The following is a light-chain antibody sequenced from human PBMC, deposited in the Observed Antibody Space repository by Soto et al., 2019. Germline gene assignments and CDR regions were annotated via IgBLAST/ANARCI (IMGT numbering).Light chain of an antibody. Sequence: EIVLTQSPGTLSLSPGERATLSCRARQSVSSNYLAWYQQKPGQAPRLLIFAASRRAAGIPDRFSGSGSGTDFSLTISRLEPEYFAMYYCHQYGTDVRGTCGQVTK. CDR2: AAS. CDR3: HQYGTDVRGT. J-gene: IGKJ1*01. V-gene: IGKV3-20*01. CDR1: QSVSSNY.